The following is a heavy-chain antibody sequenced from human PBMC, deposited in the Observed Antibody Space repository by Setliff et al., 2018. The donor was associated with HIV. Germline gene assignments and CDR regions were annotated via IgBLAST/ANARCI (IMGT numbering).Heavy chain of an antibody. Sequence: GESLKISCKGSENTFTRYWIGWVRQMPGKGLEWMEIIYAGDSDTRYSPSFQGQVTISADKSISTAYLQWSSLKASDTAMYYCARQRDPDGFDIWGQGTMVTVSS. CDR2: IYAGDSDT. V-gene: IGHV5-51*01. CDR3: ARQRDPDGFDI. J-gene: IGHJ3*02. CDR1: ENTFTRYW.